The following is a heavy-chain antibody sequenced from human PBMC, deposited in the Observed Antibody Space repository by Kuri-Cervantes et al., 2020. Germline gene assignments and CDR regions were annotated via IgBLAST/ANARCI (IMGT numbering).Heavy chain of an antibody. V-gene: IGHV3-23*01. Sequence: GESLKISCAASGFTFSSYAMSWVRQAPGKGLDWVSAISGSGGSTYYADSVKGRFTISRDNAKNSLYLQMNSLRAEDTALYYCAKDRGYYGSGSYYNAAFDIWGQGTMVTVSS. D-gene: IGHD3-10*01. J-gene: IGHJ3*02. CDR1: GFTFSSYA. CDR2: ISGSGGST. CDR3: AKDRGYYGSGSYYNAAFDI.